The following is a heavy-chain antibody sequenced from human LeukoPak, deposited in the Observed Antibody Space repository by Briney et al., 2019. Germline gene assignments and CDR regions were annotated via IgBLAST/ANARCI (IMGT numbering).Heavy chain of an antibody. CDR1: GFTFSDNY. D-gene: IGHD3-10*01. CDR3: ATHSYNEDY. CDR2: SRNKGFIYTT. V-gene: IGHV3-72*01. J-gene: IGHJ4*02. Sequence: GGSLRLSCAASGFTFSDNYIDWVRQAPGKGLEWVGRSRNKGFIYTTAYAASVKGRFTISRDDSKNSVHLQMNGLKIEDTAVYYCATHSYNEDYWGQGTLVTVSS.